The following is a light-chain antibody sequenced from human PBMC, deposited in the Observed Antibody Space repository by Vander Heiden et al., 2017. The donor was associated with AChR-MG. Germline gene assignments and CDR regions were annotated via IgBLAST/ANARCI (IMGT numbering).Light chain of an antibody. CDR3: QRYNSALWT. J-gene: IGKJ1*01. CDR1: EGIINY. V-gene: IGKV1-27*01. Sequence: DIQLTQSPSSLSASVGDRVTITCRASEGIINYLAWYQQKPGQAPNLLIYAASTLQSGVPSRFSGSGSGTDFTLTINSLQPEDVATYYCQRYNSALWTFGHGTKVGIK. CDR2: AAS.